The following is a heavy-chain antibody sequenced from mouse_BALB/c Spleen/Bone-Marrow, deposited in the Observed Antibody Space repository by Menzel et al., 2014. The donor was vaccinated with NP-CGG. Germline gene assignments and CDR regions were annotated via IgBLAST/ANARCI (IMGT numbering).Heavy chain of an antibody. CDR1: GYTFXSYW. D-gene: IGHD1-1*01. Sequence: VHLVESGAELAKPGASVKMSCKASGYTFXSYWMHWVKQRPGQGLEWIGYINPSTGYTEYNQKFKDKATLTADKSSSTAYMQLSSLTSEDSAVYYCARQITTVDYAMDYWGQGTSVTVSS. V-gene: IGHV1-7*01. CDR2: INPSTGYT. J-gene: IGHJ4*01. CDR3: ARQITTVDYAMDY.